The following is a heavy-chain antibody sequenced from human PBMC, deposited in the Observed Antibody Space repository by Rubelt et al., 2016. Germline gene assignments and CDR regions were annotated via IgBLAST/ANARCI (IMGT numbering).Heavy chain of an antibody. J-gene: IGHJ5*02. CDR3: ARRKVSALPVNEFNWFNP. V-gene: IGHV4-4*02. D-gene: IGHD1-26*01. CDR1: GGSITSNNW. CDR2: IHYTGST. Sequence: QLLLQESGPGLVKPSGTLSLTCAVSGGSITSNNWWSWVRQSPGKGLEWIGYIHYTGSTLYNPALQSRLSISRDTSRNQFSLRLTSVTAADTAVYYCARRKVSALPVNEFNWFNPWGQGTLVTVSS.